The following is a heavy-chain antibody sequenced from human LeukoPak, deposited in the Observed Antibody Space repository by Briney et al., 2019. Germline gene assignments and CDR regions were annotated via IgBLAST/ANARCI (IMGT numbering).Heavy chain of an antibody. CDR1: GFTFDDYA. J-gene: IGHJ4*02. D-gene: IGHD6-25*01. CDR2: ISWNSGSI. V-gene: IGHV3-9*01. Sequence: GGSLRLSCAASGFTFDDYAMHWVRQAPGKGLGWVSGISWNSGSIGYADSVKGRFTISRDNAKNSLYLQMNSLRAEDTALYYCASGLDWGQGTLVTVSS. CDR3: ASGLD.